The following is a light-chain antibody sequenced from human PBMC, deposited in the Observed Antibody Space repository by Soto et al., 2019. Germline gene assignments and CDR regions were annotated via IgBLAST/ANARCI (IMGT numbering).Light chain of an antibody. CDR1: SSNIGNNY. CDR2: ESI. Sequence: QSVLTQPPSVSAAPGQKVTISCSGSSSNIGNNYVSWYQQFPGAAPKLLFYESIKRPSGIPDRFSGSKSGTAATLGITGLQTGDEADYYCGTWDNSLSAWVFGGGTKLTVL. J-gene: IGLJ3*02. CDR3: GTWDNSLSAWV. V-gene: IGLV1-51*02.